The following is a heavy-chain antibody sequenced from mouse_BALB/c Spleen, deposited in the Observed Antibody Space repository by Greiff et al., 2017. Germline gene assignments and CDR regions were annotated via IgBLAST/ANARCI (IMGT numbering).Heavy chain of an antibody. CDR1: GYTFTSYW. CDR2: IYPGDGDT. Sequence: QVQLQQSGAELARPGASVKLSCKASGYTFTSYWMQWVKQRPGQGLEWIGAIYPGDGDTRYTQKFKGKATLTADKSSSTAYMQLSSLASEDSAVYYCARRSDYYGYDNYAMDYWGQGTSVTVSS. V-gene: IGHV1-87*01. D-gene: IGHD2-2*01. CDR3: ARRSDYYGYDNYAMDY. J-gene: IGHJ4*01.